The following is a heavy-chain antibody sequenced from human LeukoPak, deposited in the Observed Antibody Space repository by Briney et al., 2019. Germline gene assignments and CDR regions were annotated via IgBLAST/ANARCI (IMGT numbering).Heavy chain of an antibody. Sequence: ASVKVSCKASGYTFTGYYMHWVRQAPGQGLEWMGWINPNSGGTNYAQKFQGRVTMTRDTSISTAYMELSRLRSDDTAVYYCARDWRSGSYPSGFDHWGQGTLVTVSS. CDR3: ARDWRSGSYPSGFDH. J-gene: IGHJ4*02. CDR2: INPNSGGT. CDR1: GYTFTGYY. V-gene: IGHV1-2*02. D-gene: IGHD1-26*01.